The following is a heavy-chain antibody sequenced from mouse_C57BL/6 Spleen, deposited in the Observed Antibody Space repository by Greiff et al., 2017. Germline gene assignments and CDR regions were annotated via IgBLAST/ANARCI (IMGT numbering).Heavy chain of an antibody. CDR3: ARGDGYYVSYWYFDV. CDR1: GYAFSSSW. D-gene: IGHD2-3*01. J-gene: IGHJ1*03. Sequence: VQLQQSGPELVKPGASVKISCKASGYAFSSSWMNWVKQRPGKGLEWIGRIYPGDGDTNYNGKFKGKATLTADKSSSTAYMQLSSLTSEDSAVYFCARGDGYYVSYWYFDVWGTGTTVTVSS. CDR2: IYPGDGDT. V-gene: IGHV1-82*01.